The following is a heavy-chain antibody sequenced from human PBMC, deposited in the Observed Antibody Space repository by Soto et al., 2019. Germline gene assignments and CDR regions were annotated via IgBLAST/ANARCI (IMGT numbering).Heavy chain of an antibody. CDR1: GCSISSYY. Sequence: ETLSLTCTVSGCSISSYYWSWIRQPPGKGLEWIGYIYYSGSTNYNPSLKSRVTISVDRSKNQFSLKLRSVTAADTAVYYCARRYGGNFDYWGQGTLVTRLL. V-gene: IGHV4-59*01. CDR3: ARRYGGNFDY. D-gene: IGHD1-26*01. CDR2: IYYSGST. J-gene: IGHJ4*02.